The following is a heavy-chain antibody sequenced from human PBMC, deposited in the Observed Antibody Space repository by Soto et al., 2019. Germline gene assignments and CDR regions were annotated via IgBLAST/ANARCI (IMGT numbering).Heavy chain of an antibody. CDR1: GFTFSSYG. CDR2: ISYDGSNK. CDR3: AKVYLPEYCSSTSCYGYYYYYGMDV. D-gene: IGHD2-2*01. J-gene: IGHJ6*02. Sequence: GGSLRLSCAASGFTFSSYGMHWVRQAPGKGLEWVAVISYDGSNKYYADSVKGRFTISRDNSKNTLYLQMNSLRAEDTAVYYCAKVYLPEYCSSTSCYGYYYYYGMDVWGQGTTVTVSS. V-gene: IGHV3-30*18.